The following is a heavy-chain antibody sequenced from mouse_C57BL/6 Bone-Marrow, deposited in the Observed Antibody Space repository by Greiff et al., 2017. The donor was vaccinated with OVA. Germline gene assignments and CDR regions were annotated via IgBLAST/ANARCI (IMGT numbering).Heavy chain of an antibody. V-gene: IGHV1-82*01. CDR1: GYAFSSSW. J-gene: IGHJ2*01. CDR3: AREGAYYSKGFDY. Sequence: VQGVESGPELVKPGASVKISCKASGYAFSSSWMNWVKQRPGKGLEWIGRIYPGDGDTNYNGKFKGKATLTADKSSSTAYMQLSSLTSEDSAVYFCAREGAYYSKGFDYWGQGTTLTVSS. D-gene: IGHD2-5*01. CDR2: IYPGDGDT.